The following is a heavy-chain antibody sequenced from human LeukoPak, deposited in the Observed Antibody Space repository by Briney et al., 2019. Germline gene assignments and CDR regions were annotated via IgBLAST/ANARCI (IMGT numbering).Heavy chain of an antibody. CDR3: ARLAISSIWSVYFDH. CDR1: GYSFTSYW. Sequence: GESLKISCKGSGYSFTSYWIGWVRQMPGKGLEWIGIIYPGDSNTRYSPSFQGQVTVSADKTISTAYLQWSSLKASDTAMYYCARLAISSIWSVYFDHWGQGTLVTVSS. V-gene: IGHV5-51*01. D-gene: IGHD6-13*01. J-gene: IGHJ4*02. CDR2: IYPGDSNT.